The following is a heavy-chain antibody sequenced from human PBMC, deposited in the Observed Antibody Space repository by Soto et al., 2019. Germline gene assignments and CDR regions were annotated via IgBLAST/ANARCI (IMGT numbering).Heavy chain of an antibody. CDR1: RVMFSRHC. J-gene: IGHJ4*02. CDR2: ISGSXSNT. CDR3: ENFSTRSSNCISPVADH. D-gene: IGHD2-21*01. V-gene: IGHV3-23*01. Sequence: GGSLMFCSQASRVMFSRHCMTLVRPSPRRGVESVSAISGSXSNTLYADYVKGRFTMCRDNSRKTVYLQMNSLRLDEPAVYYCENFSTRSSNCISPVADHRGEGSLVTVSA.